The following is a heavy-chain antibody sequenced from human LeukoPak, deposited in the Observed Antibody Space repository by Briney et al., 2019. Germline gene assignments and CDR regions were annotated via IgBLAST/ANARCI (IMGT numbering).Heavy chain of an antibody. J-gene: IGHJ4*02. Sequence: GASVKVSCKSSAYTFTDYYMHWVRQAPGQGLEWMGLINPNSGGTNYAQKFQGRVTMTRDTSISTAYMELSRMRSDDTAVYYCARAYRFGTGSYFDYWGQGTLVTVSS. CDR1: AYTFTDYY. CDR2: INPNSGGT. D-gene: IGHD4-11*01. CDR3: ARAYRFGTGSYFDY. V-gene: IGHV1-2*02.